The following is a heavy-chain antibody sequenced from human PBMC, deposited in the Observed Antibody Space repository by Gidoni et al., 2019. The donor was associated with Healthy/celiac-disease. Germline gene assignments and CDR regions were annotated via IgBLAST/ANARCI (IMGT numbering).Heavy chain of an antibody. CDR3: ARHLYGSGSDY. CDR2: IYYSGST. V-gene: IGHV4-39*01. J-gene: IGHJ4*02. Sequence: QLQLQESGPGLVKPSETLSLTCTVSGGSISSSSYYWGWIRQPPGKGLEWIGSIYYSGSTYYNPSLKSRVTISVDTSKNQFSLKLSSVTAADTAVYYCARHLYGSGSDYWGQGTLVTVSS. CDR1: GGSISSSSYY. D-gene: IGHD3-10*01.